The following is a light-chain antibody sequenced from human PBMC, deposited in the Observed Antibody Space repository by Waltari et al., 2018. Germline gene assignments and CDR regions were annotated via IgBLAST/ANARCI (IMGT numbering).Light chain of an antibody. CDR3: SSYISSSTLEL. CDR2: DVS. CDR1: SSDVGGYNY. V-gene: IGLV2-14*03. J-gene: IGLJ2*01. Sequence: QSALTQPAPVSGSPGQSITISCTGTSSDVGGYNYVSWYQQHPGKAPKLMIYDVSNRPSGVSNRFPGSKSGNPAPRTISGLQAEDEADYYCSSYISSSTLELFGGGTSLTVL.